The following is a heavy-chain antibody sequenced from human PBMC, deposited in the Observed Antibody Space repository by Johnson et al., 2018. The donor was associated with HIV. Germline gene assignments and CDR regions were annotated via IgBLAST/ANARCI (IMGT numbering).Heavy chain of an antibody. CDR1: GFTFNNAW. D-gene: IGHD5-12*01. J-gene: IGHJ3*02. Sequence: VQLVESGGGLVKPGGSLRLACAASGFTFNNAWMTWVRQAPGKGLGWVGRIKSNTDGGTTDYAAPVKGRFIISRDESKNTLYLQMNSLKTEDTAVYYCTTDSGYRAFDIWGQGTMVTVSS. CDR2: IKSNTDGGTT. CDR3: TTDSGYRAFDI. V-gene: IGHV3-15*01.